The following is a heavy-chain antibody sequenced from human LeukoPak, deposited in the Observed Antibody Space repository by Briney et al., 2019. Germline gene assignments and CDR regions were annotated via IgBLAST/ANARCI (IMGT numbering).Heavy chain of an antibody. CDR2: IRYDGSNK. CDR1: GFTFSSYG. J-gene: IGHJ6*03. CDR3: AKGKGHYYYYMDV. Sequence: PGGSLRLSCAASGFTFSSYGMYWVRQAPGKGPEWVAFIRYDGSNKYYADSVKGRFTISRDNSKNTLYLQMNSLRAEDTAVYYCAKGKGHYYYYMDVWGKGTTVTVSS. V-gene: IGHV3-30*02.